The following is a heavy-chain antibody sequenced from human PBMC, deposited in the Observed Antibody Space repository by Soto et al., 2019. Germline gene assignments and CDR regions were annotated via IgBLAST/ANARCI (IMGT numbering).Heavy chain of an antibody. CDR1: GGSISSGGSS. CDR3: ARGLITGSQYSGGWYYFDS. CDR2: IYDSGSS. D-gene: IGHD1-26*01. V-gene: IGHV4-30-2*01. J-gene: IGHJ4*02. Sequence: PSETLSLTCAVSGGSISSGGSSWSWIRQPPGKGLEWIGYIYDSGSSYYNPSLKSRVTIAVDRSRNQFSLRLSSVTAADTAVYYCARGLITGSQYSGGWYYFDSWGQGTQVTVSS.